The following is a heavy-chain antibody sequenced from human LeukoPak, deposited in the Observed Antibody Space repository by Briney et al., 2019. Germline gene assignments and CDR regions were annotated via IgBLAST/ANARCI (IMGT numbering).Heavy chain of an antibody. CDR1: GGTFSSYA. CDR2: IIPIFGTA. Sequence: SVKVSCKASGGTFSSYAISWVRQAPGRGLEWMGGIIPIFGTANYAQKFQGRVTITADESTSTAYMELSSLRSEDTAVYYCAMYSFDRVYDFWSGYFDPWGQGTLVTVSS. J-gene: IGHJ5*02. CDR3: AMYSFDRVYDFWSGYFDP. D-gene: IGHD3-3*01. V-gene: IGHV1-69*13.